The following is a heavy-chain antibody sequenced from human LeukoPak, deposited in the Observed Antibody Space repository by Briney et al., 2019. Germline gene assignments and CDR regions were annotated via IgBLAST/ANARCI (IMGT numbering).Heavy chain of an antibody. CDR2: INPNSGGT. D-gene: IGHD2-2*01. Sequence: ASVKVSFKASGYTFTDYFMHWVRQAPGQGLEWMGWINPNSGGTNYAQKFQGRVTMTRDTSISTAYMELSRLRSDDTAVYYCARDCTSCYYYYGMDVWGQGTTVTVSS. CDR1: GYTFTDYF. V-gene: IGHV1-2*02. CDR3: ARDCTSCYYYYGMDV. J-gene: IGHJ6*02.